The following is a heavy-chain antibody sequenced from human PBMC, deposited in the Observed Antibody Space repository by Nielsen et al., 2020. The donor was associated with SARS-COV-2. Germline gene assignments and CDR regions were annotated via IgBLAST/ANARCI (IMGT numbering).Heavy chain of an antibody. CDR1: GDSMSSNDYY. J-gene: IGHJ4*02. D-gene: IGHD3-3*02. Sequence: SETLSLTCNVSGDSMSSNDYYWAFHRQPPGRGLEWVGSIYYSGITYYNPSLKSRVTMSVDTSKNQFSLRLNSVTAADTAVYYCARLNRRILTPLALASLRFDFWGQGALVTVSS. CDR3: ARLNRRILTPLALASLRFDF. CDR2: IYYSGIT. V-gene: IGHV4-39*01.